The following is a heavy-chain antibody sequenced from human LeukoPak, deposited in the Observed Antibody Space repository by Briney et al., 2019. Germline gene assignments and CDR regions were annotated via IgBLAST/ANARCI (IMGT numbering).Heavy chain of an antibody. CDR3: ARRGGITMVRGVIIEGPGFDY. CDR2: ISSIIIYI. V-gene: IGHV3-21*01. J-gene: IGHJ4*02. D-gene: IGHD3-10*01. CDR1: VFTLRSFS. Sequence: PGGPRHLPAPAPVFTLRSFSMNGAGRAPGKGRGGVSSISSIIIYIYYADSVKGRFTMSRDNAKNSLYLQMNSLRAEDTAVYYCARRGGITMVRGVIIEGPGFDYWGQGTLVTVSS.